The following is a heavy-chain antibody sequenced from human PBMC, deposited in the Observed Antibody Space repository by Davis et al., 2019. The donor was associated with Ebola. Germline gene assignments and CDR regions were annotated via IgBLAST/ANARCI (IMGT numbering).Heavy chain of an antibody. CDR2: ISYDGSNK. V-gene: IGHV3-30*04. J-gene: IGHJ4*02. CDR1: GFTFSSYA. Sequence: PGGSLRLSCAASGFTFSSYAMHWVRQAPGKGLEWVAVISYDGSNKYYADSVKGRFTISRDNSKNTLYLQMNSLRAEDTAVYFCARDKHGSYYWGFDSWGQGTLVTVSS. D-gene: IGHD1-26*01. CDR3: ARDKHGSYYWGFDS.